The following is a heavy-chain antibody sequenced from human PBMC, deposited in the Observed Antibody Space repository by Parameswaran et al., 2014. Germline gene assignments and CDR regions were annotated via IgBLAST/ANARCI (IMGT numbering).Heavy chain of an antibody. J-gene: IGHJ4*02. D-gene: IGHD2-2*01. CDR2: LVVVVVYI. CDR3: ASQPYPRAPFDY. V-gene: IGHV3-21*01. Sequence: WIRQPPGRGWSGSHPLVVVVVYIYYADSVKGRFTISRDNAKNSLYLQMNSLRAEDTAVYYCASQPYPRAPFDYWGQGTLVTVSS.